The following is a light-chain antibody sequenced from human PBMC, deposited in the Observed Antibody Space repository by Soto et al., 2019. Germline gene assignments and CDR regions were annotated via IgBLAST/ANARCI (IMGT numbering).Light chain of an antibody. Sequence: DIQMTQSPSSLSASVGDRVTITCRASQSISTYLNWYQQKPGKAPKLLIFSASNLETGVPSRFSGGGSGTDFNLTISTLQPEDFATYYCQQTYSPLWTFGHGTKVDIK. CDR1: QSISTY. J-gene: IGKJ1*01. CDR2: SAS. CDR3: QQTYSPLWT. V-gene: IGKV1-39*01.